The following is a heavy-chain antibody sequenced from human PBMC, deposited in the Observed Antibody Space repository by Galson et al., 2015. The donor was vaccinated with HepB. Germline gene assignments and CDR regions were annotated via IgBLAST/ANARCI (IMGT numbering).Heavy chain of an antibody. J-gene: IGHJ4*02. CDR2: ISYDGSNK. D-gene: IGHD3-3*01. Sequence: SLRLSCAASGFTFSSYGMHWVRQAPGKGLEWVAVISYDGSNKYYADSVKGRFTISRDNSKNTLYLQMNSLRAEDTAVYYCAKDPGPLRFLEWLLLDYWGQGTLVTVSS. V-gene: IGHV3-30*18. CDR3: AKDPGPLRFLEWLLLDY. CDR1: GFTFSSYG.